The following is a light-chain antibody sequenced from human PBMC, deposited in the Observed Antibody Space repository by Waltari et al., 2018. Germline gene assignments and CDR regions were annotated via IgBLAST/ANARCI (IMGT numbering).Light chain of an antibody. CDR2: DVS. CDR3: ISYTTSDTMI. J-gene: IGLJ2*01. V-gene: IGLV2-14*03. CDR1: SSDVGAYNY. Sequence: QSALTQPASVAGSPGQSITISCTGTSSDVGAYNYVSWYQQHPGKVPQLSIYDVSHRPSAVAFRFAGSKSDNTASLTISGLQAEDDADYYCISYTTSDTMIFGGGTKLTVL.